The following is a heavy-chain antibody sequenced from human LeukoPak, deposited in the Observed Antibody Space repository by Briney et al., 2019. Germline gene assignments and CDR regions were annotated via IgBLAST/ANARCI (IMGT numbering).Heavy chain of an antibody. CDR1: GGSVSSTAYY. D-gene: IGHD3-10*01. Sequence: SETLSPTCTVSGGSVSSTAYYWSWIRQPPGKGLEWIASINYSGSTYYNPSLKSRVTISVDTSENQFSLKLSSVTAADTAVYYCARYVVYGSGKYYFDYWGQGTLVTVSS. V-gene: IGHV4-39*01. CDR3: ARYVVYGSGKYYFDY. J-gene: IGHJ4*02. CDR2: INYSGST.